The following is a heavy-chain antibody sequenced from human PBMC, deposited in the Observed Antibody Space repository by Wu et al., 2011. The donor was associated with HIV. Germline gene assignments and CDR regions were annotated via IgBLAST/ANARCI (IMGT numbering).Heavy chain of an antibody. D-gene: IGHD3-22*01. J-gene: IGHJ4*01. CDR3: ARGIPYYYDSSGRFVDPLRTFDY. CDR1: GGTFSSYG. CDR2: IIPIFGTA. Sequence: QVQLVQSGAEVKKLGSSVKVYCKASGGTFSSYGISWVRQAPGQGPEWMGGIIPIFGTANYAQKFQGRVTITTDESTSTAYMELSSLRSEDTAVYYCARGIPYYYDSSGRFVDPLRTFDYWARNPGHRLL. V-gene: IGHV1-69*05.